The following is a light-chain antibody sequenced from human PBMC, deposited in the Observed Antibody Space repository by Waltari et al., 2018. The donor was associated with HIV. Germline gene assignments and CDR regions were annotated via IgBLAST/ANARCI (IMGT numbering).Light chain of an antibody. CDR2: DVN. CDR3: CSYADTYFVL. V-gene: IGLV2-11*01. CDR1: SSDVGADNC. J-gene: IGLJ2*01. Sequence: QSALTQPRSVSGSPGQSVTIPCTGTSSDVGADNCVSWYQHPPNKGPKLLIYDVNKRPSGVPDRSSGSKSGNTASLTISGLQAEDEADYYCCSYADTYFVLFGGRTKLTVL.